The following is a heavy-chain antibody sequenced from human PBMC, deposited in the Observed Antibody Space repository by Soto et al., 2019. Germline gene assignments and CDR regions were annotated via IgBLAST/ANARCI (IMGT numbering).Heavy chain of an antibody. D-gene: IGHD3-3*02. J-gene: IGHJ4*02. V-gene: IGHV3-43D*04. CDR3: AKDISKGPSKNSHFWSGPDY. Sequence: EVQLVESGGAVVQPWGSLRLSCAASGFTFDEYAMHWVRQAPGKGLEWVSLISWDGSNRYYADSVQGRFTISRDNSKYSMSLKMNRPRAEDTALYLCAKDISKGPSKNSHFWSGPDYWGQGTLVTVSS. CDR2: ISWDGSNR. CDR1: GFTFDEYA.